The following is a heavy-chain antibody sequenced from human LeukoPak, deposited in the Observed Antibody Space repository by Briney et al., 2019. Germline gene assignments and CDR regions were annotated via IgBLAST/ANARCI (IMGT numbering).Heavy chain of an antibody. V-gene: IGHV3-30*19. D-gene: IGHD4-17*01. CDR3: ARDLHGDYVFDY. CDR2: ISYDGSNK. J-gene: IGHJ4*02. Sequence: TGGSLRLSCAASGFTFSSYGMHWVRQAPGKGLEWVAVISYDGSNKYYADSVKGRFTISRDNSKNTLYLQMNSLRAEDTAVYYCARDLHGDYVFDYWGQGTLVTVSS. CDR1: GFTFSSYG.